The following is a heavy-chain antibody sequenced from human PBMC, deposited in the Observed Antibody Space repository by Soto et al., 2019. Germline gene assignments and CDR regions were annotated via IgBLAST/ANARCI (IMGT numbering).Heavy chain of an antibody. CDR3: ARGPDIVVVVAASRWFDP. CDR2: INHSGST. J-gene: IGHJ5*02. V-gene: IGHV4-34*01. CDR1: GGSFSGYY. Sequence: PSETLSLTCAVYGGSFSGYYWSWIRQPPGKGLEWIGEINHSGSTNYNPSLKSRVTISVDTSKNQFSLKLSSVTAADTAVYYCARGPDIVVVVAASRWFDPWGQGTLVTVS. D-gene: IGHD2-15*01.